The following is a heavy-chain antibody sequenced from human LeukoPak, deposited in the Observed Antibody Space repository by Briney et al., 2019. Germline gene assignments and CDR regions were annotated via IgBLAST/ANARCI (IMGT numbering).Heavy chain of an antibody. J-gene: IGHJ4*02. D-gene: IGHD2-21*02. Sequence: SETLSLTCAVYGGSFSGYYWSWIRQPPGKGLEWIGEINHSGSNNYNPSLKSRVTISVDTSKNQFSLKLSSVTAADTAVYYCARARGRLKMFDYWGQGTLVTVSS. CDR2: INHSGSN. CDR1: GGSFSGYY. CDR3: ARARGRLKMFDY. V-gene: IGHV4-34*01.